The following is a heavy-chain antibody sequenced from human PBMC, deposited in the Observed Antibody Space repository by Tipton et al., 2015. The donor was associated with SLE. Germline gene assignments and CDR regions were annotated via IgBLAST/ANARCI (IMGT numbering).Heavy chain of an antibody. Sequence: RSLRLSCAASGFTFSSYAMHWVRQAPGKGLEWVAVISYDGSNKYYADSVKGRFTISRDNSKNTLYLQMNSLRSEDTAVYYCAREVPIPATFFDYWGQRTLVTVSS. V-gene: IGHV3-30*04. J-gene: IGHJ4*02. CDR2: ISYDGSNK. CDR3: AREVPIPATFFDY. D-gene: IGHD2-15*01. CDR1: GFTFSSYA.